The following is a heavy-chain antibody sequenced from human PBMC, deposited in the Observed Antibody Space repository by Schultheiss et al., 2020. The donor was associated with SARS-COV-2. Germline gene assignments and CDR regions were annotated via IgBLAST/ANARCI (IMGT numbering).Heavy chain of an antibody. Sequence: SQTLSLTCAVYGGSISSSNWWSWIRQPPGKGLEWIGYIYTSGSTNYNPSLKSRVTMSVDTSKNQFSLKLSSVTAADTAVYYCARDNTRWGLDIWGQGTMVTVSS. CDR2: IYTSGST. J-gene: IGHJ3*02. CDR1: GGSISSSNW. V-gene: IGHV4-28*03. D-gene: IGHD3-16*01. CDR3: ARDNTRWGLDI.